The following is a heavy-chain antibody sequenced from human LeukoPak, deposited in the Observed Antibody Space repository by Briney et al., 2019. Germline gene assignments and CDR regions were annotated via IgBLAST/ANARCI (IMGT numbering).Heavy chain of an antibody. D-gene: IGHD6-19*01. CDR2: IISIFGTA. J-gene: IGHJ4*02. CDR1: GGTFSSYA. CDR3: ARGNWDSSGWYYDY. Sequence: GSSVKVSCKASGGTFSSYAISWVRQAPGQGLGWMGRIISIFGTANYAQKFQGRVTITTDESTNTAYMELSSLRSENTAVYYCARGNWDSSGWYYDYWGQGTLVTVSS. V-gene: IGHV1-69*05.